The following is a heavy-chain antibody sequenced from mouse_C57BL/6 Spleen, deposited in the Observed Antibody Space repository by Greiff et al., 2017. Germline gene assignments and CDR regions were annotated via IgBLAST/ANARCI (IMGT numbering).Heavy chain of an antibody. CDR3: ARVDYSTPLGW. J-gene: IGHJ2*01. Sequence: QVQLQQPGAELVMPGASVKLSCKASGYTFTSYWMHWVKQRPGQGLEWIGEIDPSDSYTTYNQKFKGKSTLTVDKSSSTAYMQLSSLTSEDSAVYYCARVDYSTPLGWWGQGTTLTVSS. D-gene: IGHD2-12*01. CDR2: IDPSDSYT. V-gene: IGHV1-69*01. CDR1: GYTFTSYW.